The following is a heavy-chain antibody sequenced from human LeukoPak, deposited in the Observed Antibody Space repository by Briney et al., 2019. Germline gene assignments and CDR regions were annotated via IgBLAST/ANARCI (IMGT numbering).Heavy chain of an antibody. CDR2: LYHSGST. D-gene: IGHD1-26*01. Sequence: SESLSLTCTVSGYSIGSGYYWGLIRQPPGKGLEWIGSLYHSGSTYYNPSLNSRVTISVDTSKNQFSLKLSSVTAADTAVYYCARSGSTGSYPYWGQGTLVTVSS. CDR3: ARSGSTGSYPY. CDR1: GYSIGSGYY. V-gene: IGHV4-38-2*02. J-gene: IGHJ4*02.